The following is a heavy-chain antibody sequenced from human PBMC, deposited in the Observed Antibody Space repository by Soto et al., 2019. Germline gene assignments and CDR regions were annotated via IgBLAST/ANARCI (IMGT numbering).Heavy chain of an antibody. CDR2: VSPSGDGT. J-gene: IGHJ6*02. CDR3: VKEPDV. V-gene: IGHV3-23*01. Sequence: HPGGSLRLSCEASGFIFSTYSMTWVRQVPGKGLEWVAAVSPSGDGTYYADSLKGRLTISRDNSKNTVFLQMNSLSADDTGLYYCVKEPDVWGQGISVTVSS. CDR1: GFIFSTYS.